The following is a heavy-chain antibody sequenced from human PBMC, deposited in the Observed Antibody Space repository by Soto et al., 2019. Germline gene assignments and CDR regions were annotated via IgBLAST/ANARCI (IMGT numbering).Heavy chain of an antibody. CDR3: ARHDGITVAGNRRYYFDS. CDR2: ISFSGST. V-gene: IGHV4-39*01. CDR1: GGSISSSSYY. D-gene: IGHD6-19*01. J-gene: IGHJ4*02. Sequence: SETLSLTCTVSGGSISSSSYYWGWIRQPPGKGLERIGSISFSGSTYYNPSLKSRVTISVDTSKNQFSLKLSSVTAADTVVYYCARHDGITVAGNRRYYFDSWGQGTLVTVSS.